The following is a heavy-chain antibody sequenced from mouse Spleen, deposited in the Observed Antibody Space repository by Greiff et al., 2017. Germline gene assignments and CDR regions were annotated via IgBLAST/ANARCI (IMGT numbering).Heavy chain of an antibody. V-gene: IGHV1-77*01. CDR1: GYTFTDYV. Sequence: QVQLQQSGPELVKPGASVKMSCKASGYTFTDYVISWVKQRTGQGLEWIGEIYPGSGSTYYNEKFKGKATLTADKSSNTAYMQLSSLTSEDSAVYYCTREGTYYGNHPFAYWGQGTLVTVSA. CDR3: TREGTYYGNHPFAY. J-gene: IGHJ3*01. CDR2: IYPGSGST. D-gene: IGHD2-10*01.